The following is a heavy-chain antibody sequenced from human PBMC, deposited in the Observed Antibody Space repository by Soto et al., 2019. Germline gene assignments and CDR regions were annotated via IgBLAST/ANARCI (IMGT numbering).Heavy chain of an antibody. CDR1: GYTFTSYG. J-gene: IGHJ4*02. CDR3: ARDPYRQDHTAMGQFDY. CDR2: ISAYNGNT. Sequence: QVQLVQSGAEVKKPGASVKVSCKASGYTFTSYGISWVRQAPGQGLEWMGWISAYNGNTNYAQKLQGRVTMTTDTSTSTADMELRSLRSDDTAVYYCARDPYRQDHTAMGQFDYWGQGTLVTVSS. V-gene: IGHV1-18*01. D-gene: IGHD5-18*01.